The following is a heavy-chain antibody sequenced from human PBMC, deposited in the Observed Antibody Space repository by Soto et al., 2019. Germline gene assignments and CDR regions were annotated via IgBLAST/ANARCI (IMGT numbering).Heavy chain of an antibody. CDR3: ARDLWGYCGTDCYPLDV. V-gene: IGHV4-59*01. Sequence: QVQLQESGPGLVKPSETLSLTCTVSGGSISGYYWSWIRQPPGKGLEWIGYMYKTGSTVYNPSFKSRVTISVDTSKNQFSLKLNSVTAADTAVYYCARDLWGYCGTDCYPLDVWGQGTTFTVSS. J-gene: IGHJ6*02. CDR2: MYKTGST. CDR1: GGSISGYY. D-gene: IGHD2-21*02.